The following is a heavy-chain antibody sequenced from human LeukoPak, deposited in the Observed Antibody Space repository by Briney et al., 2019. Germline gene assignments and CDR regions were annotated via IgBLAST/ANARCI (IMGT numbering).Heavy chain of an antibody. V-gene: IGHV4-39*07. CDR1: GGSISSSSYY. CDR3: ARDYRYYYGSGSYYNSNWFDP. CDR2: IYYSGST. D-gene: IGHD3-10*01. J-gene: IGHJ5*02. Sequence: PSETLSLTCTVSGGSISSSSYYWGWIRQPPGKGLEWIGSIYYSGSTYYNPSLKSRVTISVDTSKNQFSLKLSSVTAADTAVYYCARDYRYYYGSGSYYNSNWFDPWGQGTLVTVSS.